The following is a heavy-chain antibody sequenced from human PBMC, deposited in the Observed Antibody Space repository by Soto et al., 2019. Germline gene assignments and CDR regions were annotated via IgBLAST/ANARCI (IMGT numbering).Heavy chain of an antibody. CDR3: ARDLGGRGMDV. J-gene: IGHJ6*02. Sequence: QVQLQESGPGLVKPSETLSLTCTVSGGSISSYYWSWIRQPPGKGLEWIGYIYYSGSTNYNPSLKSXXTXSXXTSKNQFSLKLSSVTAADTAVYYCARDLGGRGMDVWGQGTTVTVSS. CDR2: IYYSGST. CDR1: GGSISSYY. V-gene: IGHV4-59*01. D-gene: IGHD2-15*01.